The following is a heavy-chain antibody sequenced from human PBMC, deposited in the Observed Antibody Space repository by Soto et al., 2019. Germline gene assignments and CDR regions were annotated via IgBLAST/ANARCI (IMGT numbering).Heavy chain of an antibody. V-gene: IGHV5-51*01. Sequence: GESLKISCKGSGYSFTSYWIGWVRQMPGKGLEWMGIIYPGDSDTRYSPSFQGQVTISADRSINTAYLQWNSLKASDTAMYYCARPSGHYSSGWYMAYWGQGTLVTVSS. CDR1: GYSFTSYW. D-gene: IGHD6-19*01. J-gene: IGHJ4*02. CDR3: ARPSGHYSSGWYMAY. CDR2: IYPGDSDT.